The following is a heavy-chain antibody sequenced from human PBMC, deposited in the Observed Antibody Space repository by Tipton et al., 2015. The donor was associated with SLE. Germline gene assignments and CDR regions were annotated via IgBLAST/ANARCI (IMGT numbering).Heavy chain of an antibody. V-gene: IGHV4-39*07. CDR2: IYYSGST. Sequence: TLSLTCTVSGGSISSSSHYWGWIRQPPGKGLEWIGSIYYSGSTYYNPSLKSRVTISVDTSKNQFSLKLSSVTAADTAVYYCARGIMGDHDYWGQGTLVTVSS. CDR1: GGSISSSSHY. D-gene: IGHD3-16*01. CDR3: ARGIMGDHDY. J-gene: IGHJ4*02.